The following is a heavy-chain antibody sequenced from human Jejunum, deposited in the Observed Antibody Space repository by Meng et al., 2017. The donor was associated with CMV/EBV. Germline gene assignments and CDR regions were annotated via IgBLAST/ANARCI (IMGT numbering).Heavy chain of an antibody. D-gene: IGHD1-1*01. J-gene: IGHJ4*02. CDR2: IRYDGTNK. CDR3: AKDHGNSFDY. Sequence: CEASGFTFSSYGMPWVRQAPGKGLEWVSFIRYDGTNKYHADSVKGRFTISRDNSKNTLYLQMNSLRAEDTAVYYCAKDHGNSFDYWGQGTLVTVSS. V-gene: IGHV3-30*02. CDR1: GFTFSSYG.